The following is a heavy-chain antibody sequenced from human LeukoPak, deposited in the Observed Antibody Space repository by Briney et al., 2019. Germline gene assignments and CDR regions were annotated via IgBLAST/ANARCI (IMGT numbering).Heavy chain of an antibody. D-gene: IGHD2-2*01. CDR3: ARQAEDIVVVPAVRPDYYYGMDV. CDR2: IFPGDSDT. V-gene: IGHV5-51*01. J-gene: IGHJ6*02. Sequence: GESLKISCKASGYTFTNHWIGWVRQMPGKGLEWMGIIFPGDSDTKYSPSFQGQVTISADKSISTAYLQWSSLKASDTAIYYCARQAEDIVVVPAVRPDYYYGMDVWGQGSTVTVSS. CDR1: GYTFTNHW.